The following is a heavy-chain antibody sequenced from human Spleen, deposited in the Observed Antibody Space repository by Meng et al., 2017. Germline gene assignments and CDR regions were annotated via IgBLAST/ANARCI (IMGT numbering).Heavy chain of an antibody. D-gene: IGHD6-25*01. Sequence: ASVQVSCKASGYTFTGYYMHWVRQAPGQGLEWMGWINPNSGGTNYAQKFQGRVTMTGDTSISTAYMELSGLRSDDTAMYYCARDEDISAAGKLFGDYWGQGTLVTVSS. CDR3: ARDEDISAAGKLFGDY. V-gene: IGHV1-2*02. CDR1: GYTFTGYY. J-gene: IGHJ4*02. CDR2: INPNSGGT.